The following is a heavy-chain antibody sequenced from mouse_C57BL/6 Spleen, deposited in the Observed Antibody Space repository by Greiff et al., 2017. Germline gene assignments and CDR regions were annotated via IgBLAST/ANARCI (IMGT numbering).Heavy chain of an antibody. CDR3: ARTPYDYDGGHAMDY. D-gene: IGHD2-4*01. CDR1: GFTFSDYG. V-gene: IGHV5-17*01. Sequence: EVKLQESGGGLVKPGGSLKLSCAASGFTFSDYGMHWVRQAPEKRLEWVAYISSGSSTIYYADTVKGRFTISRDNAKNTLFLQMTSLRSEDTAMYYCARTPYDYDGGHAMDYWGQGTSVTVSS. CDR2: ISSGSSTI. J-gene: IGHJ4*01.